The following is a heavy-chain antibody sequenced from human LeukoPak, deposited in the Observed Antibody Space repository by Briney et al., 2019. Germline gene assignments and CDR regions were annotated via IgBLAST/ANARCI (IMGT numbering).Heavy chain of an antibody. CDR2: ISAYNGNT. Sequence: GASVKVSCKASGYTFTSYGISWVRQAPGQGLEWMGWISAYNGNTNYAQKLQGRVTMTTDTSTSTAYMELRSLRSDDTAVYYCARVLRYYGSGSLPDYWGQGTLVTVSS. V-gene: IGHV1-18*01. CDR3: ARVLRYYGSGSLPDY. CDR1: GYTFTSYG. D-gene: IGHD3-10*01. J-gene: IGHJ4*02.